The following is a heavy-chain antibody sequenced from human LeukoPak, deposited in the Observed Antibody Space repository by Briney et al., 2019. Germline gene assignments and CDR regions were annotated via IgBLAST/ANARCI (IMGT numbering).Heavy chain of an antibody. D-gene: IGHD1-26*01. J-gene: IGHJ4*02. V-gene: IGHV3-49*04. CDR3: TREGTSGSYYY. CDR2: IRSKAYGGTT. Sequence: GGSLRLSCTASGFTFGDYAMSWVRQAPGKGLEWVGFIRSKAYGGTTEYAASVKGRFTISRDDSKSIAYLQMNSLKTEDTAVYYCTREGTSGSYYYWGQGTLVTVSS. CDR1: GFTFGDYA.